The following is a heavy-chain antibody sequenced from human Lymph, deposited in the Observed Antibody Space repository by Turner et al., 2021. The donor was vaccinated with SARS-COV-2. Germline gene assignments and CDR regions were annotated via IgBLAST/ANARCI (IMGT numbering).Heavy chain of an antibody. CDR1: GFTVSSNY. CDR3: ARDEGHYGMDV. V-gene: IGHV3-53*04. CDR2: IYSGGST. J-gene: IGHJ6*02. Sequence: EVQLVESGGGLVQPGGARRLSCAAPGFTVSSNYMTWVRQAPGKGLEWVSVIYSGGSTYYADSVKGRFTISRHNSKHTLYLQMNSLRAEDTAVYYRARDEGHYGMDVWGQGTTVTVSS.